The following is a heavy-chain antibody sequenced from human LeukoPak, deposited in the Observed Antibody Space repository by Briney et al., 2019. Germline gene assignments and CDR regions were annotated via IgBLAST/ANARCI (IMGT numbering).Heavy chain of an antibody. J-gene: IGHJ4*02. V-gene: IGHV3-30*18. CDR1: GFTFSSYS. CDR2: ISYDGSNK. Sequence: GGSLRLSCAASGFTFSSYSMNWVRQAPGKGLEWVAVISYDGSNKYYADSVKGRFTISRDNSKNTLYLQMNSLRAEDTAVYYCAKDTLLDYWGQGTLVTVSS. D-gene: IGHD2-15*01. CDR3: AKDTLLDY.